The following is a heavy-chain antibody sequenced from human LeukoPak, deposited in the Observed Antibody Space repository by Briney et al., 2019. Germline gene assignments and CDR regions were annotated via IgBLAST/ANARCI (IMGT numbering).Heavy chain of an antibody. CDR2: IYPGESAA. V-gene: IGHV5-51*01. Sequence: GESLKISCRGSGYTFTNYWIGWVRPMRGKGLEWMGIIYPGESAARYSPSFQGQVTISVDQSISTTYLQWSSLKASDTAIYYCARPGQRTDNAGWNHFDYWGQGTLVSVSS. CDR3: ARPGQRTDNAGWNHFDY. CDR1: GYTFTNYW. D-gene: IGHD1-1*01. J-gene: IGHJ4*02.